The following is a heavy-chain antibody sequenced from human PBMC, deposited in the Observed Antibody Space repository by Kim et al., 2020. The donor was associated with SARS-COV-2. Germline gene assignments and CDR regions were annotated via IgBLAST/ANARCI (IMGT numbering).Heavy chain of an antibody. J-gene: IGHJ4*02. CDR1: GGTFSSYA. V-gene: IGHV1-69*13. CDR3: ARVAAAGPPLFDY. CDR2: IIPIFGTA. D-gene: IGHD6-13*01. Sequence: SVKVSCKASGGTFSSYAISWVRQAPGQGLEWMGGIIPIFGTANYAQKFQGRVTITADESTSTAYMELSSLRSEDTAVYYCARVAAAGPPLFDYWGQGTLVTVSS.